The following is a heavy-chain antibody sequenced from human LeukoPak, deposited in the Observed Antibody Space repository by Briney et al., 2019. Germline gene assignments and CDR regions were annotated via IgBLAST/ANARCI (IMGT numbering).Heavy chain of an antibody. CDR2: IGGRDGNT. V-gene: IGHV3-23*01. CDR3: AKVQYSDYDMNFDS. J-gene: IGHJ4*01. CDR1: GFTFSSYA. D-gene: IGHD5-12*01. Sequence: PGGSLRLSCAASGFTFSSYAMSWVRQAPGMGLEWVSAIGGRDGNTYYADSVKGRFTISRDNSKNSLYLQINSLRADDTAVYYCAKVQYSDYDMNFDSWGQGTLVTVSS.